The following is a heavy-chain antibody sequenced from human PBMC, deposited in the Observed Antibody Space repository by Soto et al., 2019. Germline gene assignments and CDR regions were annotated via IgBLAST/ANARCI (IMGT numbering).Heavy chain of an antibody. CDR3: ARQQAMEY. D-gene: IGHD1-1*01. J-gene: IGHJ4*02. CDR2: MNPHSGDT. CDR1: GYTFVKYE. V-gene: IGHV1-8*01. Sequence: QVQLVQSGAEVKKPGASVKVSCKASGYTFVKYESNWVRQATGQGLEWLGWMNPHSGDTFYAQNFQGRVTMTRNTSLTTAYMEMNSLKSEDTAVYYCARQQAMEYWGPGTLVTVSS.